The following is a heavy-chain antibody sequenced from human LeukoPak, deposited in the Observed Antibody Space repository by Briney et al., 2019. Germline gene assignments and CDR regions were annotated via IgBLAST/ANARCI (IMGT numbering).Heavy chain of an antibody. CDR1: GFTFSSYA. Sequence: GGSLRLSCAASGFTFSSYAMSWVRQAPGKGLEWVSAISGSGGCTYYADSVKGRFTISRDNSKNTLYLQMNSLRAEDTAVYYCAKDLAPYYDSSGYPSYWGQGTLVTVSS. J-gene: IGHJ4*02. V-gene: IGHV3-23*01. D-gene: IGHD3-22*01. CDR2: ISGSGGCT. CDR3: AKDLAPYYDSSGYPSY.